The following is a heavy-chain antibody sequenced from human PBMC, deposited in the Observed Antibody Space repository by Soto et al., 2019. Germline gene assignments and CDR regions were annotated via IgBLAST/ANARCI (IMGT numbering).Heavy chain of an antibody. Sequence: QVQLQESGPGLVKPSETLSLTCTVSGGDISTYYWTWIRQPAGKGLEWIGRIYSSGSTKHNPSLKSRVTMSLDTSKNQFSLRLSSVTAADTAVYYCARGQRFSDWFDPWGQGTLVTVSS. CDR1: GGDISTYY. J-gene: IGHJ5*02. CDR3: ARGQRFSDWFDP. V-gene: IGHV4-4*07. CDR2: IYSSGST. D-gene: IGHD3-3*01.